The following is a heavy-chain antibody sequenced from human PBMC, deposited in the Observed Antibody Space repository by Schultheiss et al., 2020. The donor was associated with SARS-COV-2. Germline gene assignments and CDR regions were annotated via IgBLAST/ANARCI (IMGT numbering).Heavy chain of an antibody. CDR1: GFTFSSYA. CDR2: ISWNSGSI. CDR3: ARVRLRGYSDDEIPYYYYGMDV. V-gene: IGHV3-9*01. J-gene: IGHJ6*02. D-gene: IGHD1-26*01. Sequence: GGSLRLSCAASGFTFSSYAMHWVRQAPGKGLEWVSGISWNSGSIGYADSVKGRFTISRDNAKNSLYLQMNSLRAEDTAVYYCARVRLRGYSDDEIPYYYYGMDVWGQGTTVTVSS.